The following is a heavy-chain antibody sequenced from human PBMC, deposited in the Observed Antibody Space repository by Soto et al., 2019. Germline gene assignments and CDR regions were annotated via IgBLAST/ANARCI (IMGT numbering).Heavy chain of an antibody. CDR1: GDSISSGGYS. Sequence: QLQLQESGSGLVKPSQTLSLTCVVSGDSISSGGYSWYWIRQPPGKGLEWIGHTYHSGGALYNPSLDSRVTISVDKSKNHFSLRLTSVTAADTAVYYCARDSLSGYYFDNWGQGTLVTVSS. D-gene: IGHD3-22*01. J-gene: IGHJ4*02. V-gene: IGHV4-30-2*01. CDR2: TYHSGGA. CDR3: ARDSLSGYYFDN.